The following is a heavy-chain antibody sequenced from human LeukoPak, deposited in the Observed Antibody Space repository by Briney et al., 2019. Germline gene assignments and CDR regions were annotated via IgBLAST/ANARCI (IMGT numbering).Heavy chain of an antibody. D-gene: IGHD1-26*01. CDR2: ISGSGGST. Sequence: GGSLRLSCAASGFTFSSYSMSWVRQAPGKGLEWVSAISGSGGSTYYADSVKGRFTISRDNSKNTLYLQMNSLRAEDTAVYYCAKDRWSGSYAICDYWGQGTLVTVSS. V-gene: IGHV3-23*01. CDR1: GFTFSSYS. CDR3: AKDRWSGSYAICDY. J-gene: IGHJ4*02.